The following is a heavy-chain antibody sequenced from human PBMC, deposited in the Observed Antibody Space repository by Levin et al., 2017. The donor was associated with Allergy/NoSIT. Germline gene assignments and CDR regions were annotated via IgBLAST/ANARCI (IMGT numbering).Heavy chain of an antibody. CDR1: GYTFTSYG. CDR2: ISAYNGNT. Sequence: ASVKVSCKASGYTFTSYGISWVRQAPGQGLEWMGWISAYNGNTNYAQKLQGRVTMTTDTSTSTAYMELRSLRSDDTAVYYCARNSYRGYYWDDFDYWGQGTLVTVSS. V-gene: IGHV1-18*01. J-gene: IGHJ4*02. CDR3: ARNSYRGYYWDDFDY. D-gene: IGHD3-22*01.